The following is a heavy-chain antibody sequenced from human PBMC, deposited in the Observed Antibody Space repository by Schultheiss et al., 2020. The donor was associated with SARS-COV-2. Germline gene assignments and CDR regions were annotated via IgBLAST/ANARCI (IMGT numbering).Heavy chain of an antibody. J-gene: IGHJ6*02. CDR2: INPSGGST. CDR3: AREGYCSGGSCFGGMDV. V-gene: IGHV1-46*01. Sequence: ASVKVSCKASGYTFTSYGISWVRQAPGQGLEWMGIINPSGGSTSYAQKFQGRVTMTRDTSTSTVYMELSSLRSEDTAVYYCAREGYCSGGSCFGGMDVWGQGTTVTVSS. CDR1: GYTFTSYG. D-gene: IGHD2-15*01.